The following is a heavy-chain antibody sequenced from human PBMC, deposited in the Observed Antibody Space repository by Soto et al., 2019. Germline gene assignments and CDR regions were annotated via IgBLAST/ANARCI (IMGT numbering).Heavy chain of an antibody. Sequence: HEHLVQSGAEVKRPGASLKVSCQASGYSFTGYYIHWVRQAPGQGVEWMGWINPDSGATNYAQNFQGRVTLTSDTSISTASMDLTSLTSDDTAVYYCARGDYGTGGYPFPYFDYWGQGTLVIVSS. CDR1: GYSFTGYY. D-gene: IGHD2-8*02. CDR2: INPDSGAT. CDR3: ARGDYGTGGYPFPYFDY. J-gene: IGHJ4*02. V-gene: IGHV1-2*02.